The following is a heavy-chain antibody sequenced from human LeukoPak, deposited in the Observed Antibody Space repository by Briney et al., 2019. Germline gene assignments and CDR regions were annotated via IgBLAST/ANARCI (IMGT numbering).Heavy chain of an antibody. D-gene: IGHD4-23*01. Sequence: GESLKISCKGSGYSFTSYWIGWVRQMPGKGLEWMGIIYPGDSDTRYSPSFQGQVTISADKSISTAYLQWSSLKASDTAMYYCARPRGADGGNPAWYFDYWGQGTLVTVSS. V-gene: IGHV5-51*01. CDR2: IYPGDSDT. J-gene: IGHJ4*02. CDR3: ARPRGADGGNPAWYFDY. CDR1: GYSFTSYW.